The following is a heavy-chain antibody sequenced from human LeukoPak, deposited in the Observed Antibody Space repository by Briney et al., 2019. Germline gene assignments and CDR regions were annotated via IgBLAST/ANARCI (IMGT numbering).Heavy chain of an antibody. Sequence: SETLSLTCTVSGGSISSGTYYWSWIWQPAGKGLEWIGRISTSGSINYNPSLQSRVSISIDTSKNQFSLKLSSVTAADTAVYYCARTTTVRGTYYMDVWGKGTTVTISS. V-gene: IGHV4-61*02. CDR3: ARTTTVRGTYYMDV. CDR1: GGSISSGTYY. J-gene: IGHJ6*03. D-gene: IGHD3-10*01. CDR2: ISTSGSI.